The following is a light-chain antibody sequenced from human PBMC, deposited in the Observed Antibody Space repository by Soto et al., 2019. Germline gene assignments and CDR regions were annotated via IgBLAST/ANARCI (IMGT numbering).Light chain of an antibody. V-gene: IGLV2-14*01. CDR2: EVS. CDR1: SSDVGGYNY. CDR3: SSYTSSSTPYV. J-gene: IGLJ1*01. Sequence: QSALTRPASVSGSPGQSITISCTGTSSDVGGYNYVSWYQQHPGKAPKLMIYEVSNRPSGVSNRFSGSKSGNTASLTISGLQAEDEADYYCSSYTSSSTPYVFGIGTTLTVL.